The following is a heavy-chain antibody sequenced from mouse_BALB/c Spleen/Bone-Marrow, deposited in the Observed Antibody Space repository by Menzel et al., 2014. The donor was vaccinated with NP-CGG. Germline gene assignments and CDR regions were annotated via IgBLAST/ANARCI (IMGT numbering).Heavy chain of an antibody. V-gene: IGHV1-14*01. J-gene: IGHJ1*01. CDR3: ARDGNPYWYFDV. CDR2: INPYNDGT. Sequence: EVKLQESGPELVKPGASVKMSCKASGYTFTSYVMHWVKQKPGQGLEWIGYINPYNDGTKYNEKFKGKATLTSDKSSSTAYMELSSLTSEGSAVYYCARDGNPYWYFDVWGAGTTVTVSS. CDR1: GYTFTSYV. D-gene: IGHD2-1*01.